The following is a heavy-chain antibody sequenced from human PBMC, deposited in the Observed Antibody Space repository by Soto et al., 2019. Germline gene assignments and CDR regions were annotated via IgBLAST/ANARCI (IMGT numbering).Heavy chain of an antibody. CDR3: ARDRVDIVATNPDDAFDI. Sequence: GASVKVSCKASGYTFTGYYMHWVRQAPGQGLEWMGWINPNSGGTNYAQKFQGWVTMTRDTSISTAYMELSRLRSDDTAVYYCARDRVDIVATNPDDAFDIGGQGTMVTVSS. J-gene: IGHJ3*02. D-gene: IGHD5-12*01. V-gene: IGHV1-2*04. CDR2: INPNSGGT. CDR1: GYTFTGYY.